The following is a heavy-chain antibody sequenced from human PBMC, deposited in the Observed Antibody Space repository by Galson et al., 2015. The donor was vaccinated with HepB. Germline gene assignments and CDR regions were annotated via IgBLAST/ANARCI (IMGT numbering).Heavy chain of an antibody. CDR2: IIPIFGTA. Sequence: SVKVSCKASGGTFSSYAISWVRQAPGQGLEWMGGIIPIFGTANYAQKFQGRVTITADESTSTAYMELSSLRSEDTAVYYCARGLYDSSGYPNYYYYGMDVWGQGTTVTVSS. J-gene: IGHJ6*02. CDR1: GGTFSSYA. CDR3: ARGLYDSSGYPNYYYYGMDV. V-gene: IGHV1-69*13. D-gene: IGHD3-22*01.